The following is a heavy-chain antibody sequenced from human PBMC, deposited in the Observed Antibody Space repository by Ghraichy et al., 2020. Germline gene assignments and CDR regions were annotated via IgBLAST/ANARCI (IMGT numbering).Heavy chain of an antibody. CDR1: GGFISSIH. Sequence: SETLSLTCAVSGGFISSIHWSWIRQPPGKGLEWIAHSYGSGSINYNPSLMSRVTMSVDASRSQFSLRLSPVTAADSAVYYCAGYIEGGGGRGYWGQGTLVTVSS. V-gene: IGHV4-59*01. D-gene: IGHD6-13*01. J-gene: IGHJ4*02. CDR2: SYGSGSI. CDR3: AGYIEGGGGRGY.